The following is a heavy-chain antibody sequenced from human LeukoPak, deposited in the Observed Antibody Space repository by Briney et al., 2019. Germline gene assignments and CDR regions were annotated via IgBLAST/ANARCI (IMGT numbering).Heavy chain of an antibody. CDR3: ANWVSPINWYFDL. D-gene: IGHD3-16*01. V-gene: IGHV3-23*01. CDR1: GFTFNNYA. J-gene: IGHJ2*01. CDR2: ISGSGGST. Sequence: GGSLRLSCVVSGFTFNNYAMNWVRQAPGKGLEWVSAISGSGGSTYYADSVKGRFTISRDNSKNTLYLQMNSLRAEDTAVYYCANWVSPINWYFDLWGRGTLVTVSS.